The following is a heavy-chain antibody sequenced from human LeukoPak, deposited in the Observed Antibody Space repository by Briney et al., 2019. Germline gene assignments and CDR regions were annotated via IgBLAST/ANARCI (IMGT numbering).Heavy chain of an antibody. J-gene: IGHJ5*02. V-gene: IGHV4-4*09. D-gene: IGHD3-3*01. Sequence: SETLSLTCTVSGGSISSYYWSWIRQPPGKGLEWIGYIYTSGSTNYNPSLKSRVTISVDTSKNQFSLKLSSVTAADTAVYYCARHGLTIFGVVSEIDPWGQGTLVTASS. CDR2: IYTSGST. CDR3: ARHGLTIFGVVSEIDP. CDR1: GGSISSYY.